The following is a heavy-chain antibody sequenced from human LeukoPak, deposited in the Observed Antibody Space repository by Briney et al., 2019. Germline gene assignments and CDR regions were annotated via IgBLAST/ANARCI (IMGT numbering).Heavy chain of an antibody. D-gene: IGHD3-10*01. Sequence: SLLKVSCWASGGTFSTYSLSWVRQAPGQGLEGMLGFIPICGAPNYARQCQGRVHFTADQSTSTAYLERSTLTSEDTAGYYCTKEHYYGSGSFRLFYFDYWGQGTLVTVSS. CDR2: FIPICGAP. CDR3: TKEHYYGSGSFRLFYFDY. J-gene: IGHJ4*02. CDR1: GGTFSTYS. V-gene: IGHV1-69*01.